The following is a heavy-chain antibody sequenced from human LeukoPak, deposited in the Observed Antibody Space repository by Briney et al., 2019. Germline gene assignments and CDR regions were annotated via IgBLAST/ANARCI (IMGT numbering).Heavy chain of an antibody. Sequence: PSETLSLTCTVSGGSISSYFWTWIRQPAGMGLEWIGRIYTSGSTNYKPSLKSRVTMSVDTSKNQFSLKLSSVTAADTAVYFRARGSTRYDYWGQGTLVTVSS. D-gene: IGHD2-2*01. CDR1: GGSISSYF. CDR3: ARGSTRYDY. CDR2: IYTSGST. J-gene: IGHJ4*02. V-gene: IGHV4-4*07.